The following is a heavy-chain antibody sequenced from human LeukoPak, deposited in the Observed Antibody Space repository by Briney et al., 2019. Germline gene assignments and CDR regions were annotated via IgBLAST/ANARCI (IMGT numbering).Heavy chain of an antibody. CDR2: INHSGST. Sequence: SETLSLTCAVYGGSFSGYYWSWIRQPPGKGLEWIGEINHSGSTNYNPSLKSRVTISVDTSKNQFSLKLSSVTAADTAVYYCARNSGYSYGYPDYYYYGMDVWGQGTTVTVSS. J-gene: IGHJ6*02. D-gene: IGHD5-18*01. CDR1: GGSFSGYY. CDR3: ARNSGYSYGYPDYYYYGMDV. V-gene: IGHV4-34*01.